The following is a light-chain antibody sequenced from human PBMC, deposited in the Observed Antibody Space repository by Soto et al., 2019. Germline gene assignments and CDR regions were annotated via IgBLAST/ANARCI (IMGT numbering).Light chain of an antibody. Sequence: DIVLTQSPDSLTVSVGERATINCKSSQNLLFSSNNKNYLAWYQQKPGQPPKLLIYWASTRESGVPDRFSGSGSGTYFTLTITSLQAEDVAGYYCQQYFSSPPYTFGQGTKLEIK. CDR2: WAS. CDR3: QQYFSSPPYT. CDR1: QNLLFSSNNKNY. J-gene: IGKJ2*01. V-gene: IGKV4-1*01.